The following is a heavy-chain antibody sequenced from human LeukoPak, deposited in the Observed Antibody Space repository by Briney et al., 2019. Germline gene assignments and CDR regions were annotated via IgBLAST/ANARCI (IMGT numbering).Heavy chain of an antibody. V-gene: IGHV1-18*01. CDR1: GYTFTHHG. CDR2: ISCYNGDT. J-gene: IGHJ2*01. Sequence: ASVKVSFKASGYTFTHHGIAWIRQAPGQGLEWLGWISCYNGDTIYAQTFQDRVTLTTEKSTSTVYMELRSLTSDDTAVYYCARDPSNTSGWYQYFDGWGRGTLVSVSS. CDR3: ARDPSNTSGWYQYFDG. D-gene: IGHD6-19*01.